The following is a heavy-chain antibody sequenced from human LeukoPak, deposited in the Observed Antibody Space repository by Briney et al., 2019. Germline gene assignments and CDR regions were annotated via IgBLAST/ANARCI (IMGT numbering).Heavy chain of an antibody. CDR1: GFTFSSYS. J-gene: IGHJ4*02. CDR3: AHGSMYQLDY. V-gene: IGHV3-33*05. CDR2: MSNSGENT. Sequence: GGSLRLSCAASGFTFSSYSMQWVRQTPGKGLEWVGIMSNSGENTFYGEAVKGRFTISRDNAKNTLYLQMNSLRAEDTAVYYCAHGSMYQLDYWGQGTLVTVSS. D-gene: IGHD2-2*01.